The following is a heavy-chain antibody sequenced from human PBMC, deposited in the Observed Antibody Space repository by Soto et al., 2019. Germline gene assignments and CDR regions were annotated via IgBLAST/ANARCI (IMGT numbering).Heavy chain of an antibody. J-gene: IGHJ4*02. CDR3: ARVDFGGNSYYFDY. D-gene: IGHD1-7*01. CDR1: GFTFSDYG. V-gene: IGHV3-33*01. Sequence: GGSLRLSCVASGFTFSDYGIHWVRQAPDKGLEWVAVVWFDGSIQYYGDSVKGRFTISRDNSNNTVDLQMNNLRAEDMAVYYCARVDFGGNSYYFDYWGQGTPVTVSS. CDR2: VWFDGSIQ.